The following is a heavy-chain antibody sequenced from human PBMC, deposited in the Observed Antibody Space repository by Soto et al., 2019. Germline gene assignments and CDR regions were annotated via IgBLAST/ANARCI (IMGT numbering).Heavy chain of an antibody. CDR3: ARDNVDINYYYYYGMDV. CDR1: GGSVSSGSYY. J-gene: IGHJ6*02. CDR2: IYYSGST. Sequence: SETLSLTCTVSGGSVSSGSYYWSWIRQPPGKGLEWIGYIYYSGSTNYNPSLKSRVTISVDTSKNQFSLKLSSVTAADTAVYYCARDNVDINYYYYYGMDVWGQGTTVTVSS. V-gene: IGHV4-61*01. D-gene: IGHD5-12*01.